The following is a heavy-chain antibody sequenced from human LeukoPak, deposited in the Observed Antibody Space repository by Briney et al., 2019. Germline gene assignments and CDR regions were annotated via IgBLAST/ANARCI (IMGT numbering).Heavy chain of an antibody. CDR3: ARTTGYSSGWFDY. J-gene: IGHJ4*02. CDR2: IIPIFGTA. V-gene: IGHV1-69*13. D-gene: IGHD6-19*01. CDR1: GGTFSSYA. Sequence: SVKVSCKASGGTFSSYAISWVRQAPGQGLEWMGGIIPIFGTANYAQKFQGRVTITADESTSTAYMELSSLRSEDTAVYYCARTTGYSSGWFDYWGQGTLVTVSS.